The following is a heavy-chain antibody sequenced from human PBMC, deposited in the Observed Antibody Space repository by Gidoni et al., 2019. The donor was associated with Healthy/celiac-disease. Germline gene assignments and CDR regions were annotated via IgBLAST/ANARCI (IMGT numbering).Heavy chain of an antibody. D-gene: IGHD2-2*01. J-gene: IGHJ6*02. CDR2: IIPIFGTA. CDR1: GGTFSSYA. V-gene: IGHV1-69*01. CDR3: ARDLIVVVPAATHYYYYGMDV. Sequence: QVQLVQSGAEVKKPGSSVKVSCKASGGTFSSYAISRVRKAPGQGLEWMGGIIPIFGTANYAQKFQGRVTITADESTSTAYMELSSLRSEDTAVYYCARDLIVVVPAATHYYYYGMDVWGQGTTVTVSS.